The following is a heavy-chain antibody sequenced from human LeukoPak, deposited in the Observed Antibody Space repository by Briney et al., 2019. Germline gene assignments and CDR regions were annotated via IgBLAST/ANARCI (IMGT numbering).Heavy chain of an antibody. J-gene: IGHJ4*02. CDR2: ISAYNGNT. CDR1: GYIFTNYG. CDR3: ARDGYCSGGSCYRPY. Sequence: GASVKVPCKASGYIFTNYGISWVRQAPGQGLEWMGWISAYNGNTNYAQKLQGRVTMTTDTSTSTAYMELRSLRSDDTAVYYCARDGYCSGGSCYRPYWGQGTLVTVSS. V-gene: IGHV1-18*01. D-gene: IGHD2-15*01.